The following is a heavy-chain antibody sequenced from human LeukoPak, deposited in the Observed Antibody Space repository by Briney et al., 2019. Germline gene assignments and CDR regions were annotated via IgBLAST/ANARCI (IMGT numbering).Heavy chain of an antibody. CDR2: ISAYNGNT. D-gene: IGHD3-22*01. CDR1: GYTFTSYG. V-gene: IGHV1-18*01. CDR3: ARDPYYYDSSGYYYVFDY. Sequence: ASVKVSCKASGYTFTSYGISWVRQAPGQALEWMGWISAYNGNTNYAQKLQGRVTMTTDTSTSTAYMELRSLRSDDTAVYYCARDPYYYDSSGYYYVFDYWGQGTLVTVSS. J-gene: IGHJ4*02.